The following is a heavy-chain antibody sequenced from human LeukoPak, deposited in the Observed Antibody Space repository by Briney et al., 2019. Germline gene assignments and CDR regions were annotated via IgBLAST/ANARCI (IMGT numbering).Heavy chain of an antibody. Sequence: SETLSLTCAVYGGSFSGYYWSWIRQPPGKGLEWIGEINHRGSTNYNPSLKSRVTISVDTSKNQFSLKLSSVTAADTAVYYCATLGTFSSDDIGYSSSWLPTNWFDPWGQGTLVTVSS. D-gene: IGHD6-13*01. J-gene: IGHJ5*02. CDR2: INHRGST. CDR1: GGSFSGYY. CDR3: ATLGTFSSDDIGYSSSWLPTNWFDP. V-gene: IGHV4-34*01.